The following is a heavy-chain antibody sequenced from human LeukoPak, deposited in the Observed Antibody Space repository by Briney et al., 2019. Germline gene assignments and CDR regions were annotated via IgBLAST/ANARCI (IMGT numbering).Heavy chain of an antibody. Sequence: GGSLRLSCAASGFTFTDTWMSWVRQAPGRGLEWVGRIKSLSNGGTSEYAAPVEGRFTISRDESKDTLFLQMNSLKSEDTAIYYCTTEKHGEHRWGMDVWSHGTTVTVSS. D-gene: IGHD4-17*01. V-gene: IGHV3-15*01. CDR2: IKSLSNGGTS. CDR3: TTEKHGEHRWGMDV. J-gene: IGHJ6*02. CDR1: GFTFTDTW.